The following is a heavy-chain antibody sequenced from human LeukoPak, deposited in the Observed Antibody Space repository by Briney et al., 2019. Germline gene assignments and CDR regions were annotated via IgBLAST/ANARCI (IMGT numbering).Heavy chain of an antibody. Sequence: ASVKVSCKASGYTFTSYGISWVRQAPGQGLEWMGWISAYNGNTDYAQNLQGRVTMTTETSTSTAYMDLRSLRSDDTAVYYCARPLYYDSTGYHQYYFDHWGQGTLVTVSS. J-gene: IGHJ4*02. CDR1: GYTFTSYG. CDR2: ISAYNGNT. D-gene: IGHD3-22*01. CDR3: ARPLYYDSTGYHQYYFDH. V-gene: IGHV1-18*01.